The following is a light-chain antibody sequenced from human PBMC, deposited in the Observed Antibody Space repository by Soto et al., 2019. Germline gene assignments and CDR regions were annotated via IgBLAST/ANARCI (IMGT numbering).Light chain of an antibody. J-gene: IGKJ3*01. CDR3: QKYNSDPEA. Sequence: QMTQSPSSLSASIGDRVTITCRASQGIGNHLAWHQQKPGKPPKVLIYAASTLQSGVPSRFSGSGSGTDFTLTISSPQPEDVATYYCQKYNSDPEAFGPGTKVDIK. CDR1: QGIGNH. CDR2: AAS. V-gene: IGKV1-27*01.